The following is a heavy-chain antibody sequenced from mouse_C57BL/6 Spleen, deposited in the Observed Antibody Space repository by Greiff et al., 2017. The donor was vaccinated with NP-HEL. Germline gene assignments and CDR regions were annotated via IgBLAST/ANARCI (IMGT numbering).Heavy chain of an antibody. Sequence: QVQLQQSGPELVKPGASVKISCKASGYAFSSSWMNWVKQRPGKGLEWIGRLYPGDGDTNYNGKFKGKATLTADKSSSTAYMQLSSLTSEDSAVYFFARSRYYGNRGNFGCWGQSTTLTVAS. CDR1: GYAFSSSW. V-gene: IGHV1-82*01. J-gene: IGHJ2*01. D-gene: IGHD1-1*01. CDR3: ARSRYYGNRGNFGC. CDR2: LYPGDGDT.